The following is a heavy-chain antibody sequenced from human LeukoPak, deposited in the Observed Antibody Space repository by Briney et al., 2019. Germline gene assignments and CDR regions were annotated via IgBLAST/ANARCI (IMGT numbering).Heavy chain of an antibody. D-gene: IGHD3-10*01. J-gene: IGHJ4*02. CDR3: ARVSGFGDPFDY. CDR2: IYYSGST. CDR1: GGSISSSSYY. V-gene: IGHV4-39*01. Sequence: SETLSLTCTVSGGSISSSSYYWGWIRQPPGKGLEWIGSIYYSGSTYYNPSLKSRVTISVDTSKNQFSLKLSSVTATDTAIYYCARVSGFGDPFDYWGQGTVVTVSS.